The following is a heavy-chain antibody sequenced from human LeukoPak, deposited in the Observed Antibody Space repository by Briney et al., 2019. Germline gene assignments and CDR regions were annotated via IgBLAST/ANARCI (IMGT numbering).Heavy chain of an antibody. CDR1: GFTFDDYA. V-gene: IGHV3-13*01. CDR2: IGTAGDI. CDR3: ARDRGRYYMDV. Sequence: PGRSLRLSCAASGFTFDDYAMHWVRHATGKGLEWVSGIGTAGDIYYPGSVKGRFTISRENAKNSLYLQMNSLRAGDTAVYYCARDRGRYYMDVWGKGTTVTISS. J-gene: IGHJ6*03. D-gene: IGHD6-25*01.